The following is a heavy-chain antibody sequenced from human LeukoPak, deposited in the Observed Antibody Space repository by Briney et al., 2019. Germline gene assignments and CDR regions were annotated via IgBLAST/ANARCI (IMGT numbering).Heavy chain of an antibody. D-gene: IGHD3-10*01. Sequence: PGRSLRLSCAASGFIFSSYVIHWVRQAPGKGLEWVAVISYVGSGEYYTDSVKGRFTIYRDNSKNTLYLQMNSLRTEDTAVYYCARVPYVSGTFDYWGQGTLVTVSS. CDR2: ISYVGSGE. CDR1: GFIFSSYV. J-gene: IGHJ4*02. V-gene: IGHV3-30-3*01. CDR3: ARVPYVSGTFDY.